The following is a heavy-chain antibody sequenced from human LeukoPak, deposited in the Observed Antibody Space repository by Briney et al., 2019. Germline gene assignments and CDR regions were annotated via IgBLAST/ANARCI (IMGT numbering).Heavy chain of an antibody. V-gene: IGHV4-31*03. CDR3: ARGGRSLVRGYFDY. Sequence: KPSETLSLTCTVSGGSISSGGYYWSWIRQHPGKGLEWIGYIYYSGSTYYNPSLKSRVTISVDTSKNQFSLKLSSVTAADTAVYYCARGGRSLVRGYFDYWGQGTLVTVSS. J-gene: IGHJ4*02. CDR1: GGSISSGGYY. D-gene: IGHD3-10*02. CDR2: IYYSGST.